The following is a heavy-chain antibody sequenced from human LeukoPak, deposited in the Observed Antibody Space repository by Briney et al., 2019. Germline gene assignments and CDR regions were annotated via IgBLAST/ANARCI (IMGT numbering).Heavy chain of an antibody. J-gene: IGHJ4*02. CDR2: IYYSGST. Sequence: SETLSLTCTVSGGSVSSGSYYWSWIRQPPGKRLEWIGYIYYSGSTNYNPSLKSRVTISADTSKNQFSLKLSSVTAADTAVYYCARVRDSSGWYGGDYWGQGTLVTVSS. CDR3: ARVRDSSGWYGGDY. CDR1: GGSVSSGSYY. D-gene: IGHD6-19*01. V-gene: IGHV4-61*01.